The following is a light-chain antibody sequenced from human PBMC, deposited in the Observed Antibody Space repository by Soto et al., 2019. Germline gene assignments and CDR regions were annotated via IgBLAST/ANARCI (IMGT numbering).Light chain of an antibody. V-gene: IGLV1-51*01. Sequence: QSVLTQPPSVSAAPGQKVTISCSGSSSNIGNNYVSWYQQLPGTAPKLLIYDNNKRPSGIPDRFSGSKSGTSATLGITGLQTGDEADYYCGTWDSSLSDVNVVFGGGTKLTVL. CDR3: GTWDSSLSDVNVV. CDR1: SSNIGNNY. CDR2: DNN. J-gene: IGLJ2*01.